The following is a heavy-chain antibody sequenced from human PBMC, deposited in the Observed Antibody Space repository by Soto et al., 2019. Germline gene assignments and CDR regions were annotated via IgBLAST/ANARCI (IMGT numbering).Heavy chain of an antibody. CDR1: GLTFSTYA. V-gene: IGHV3-23*01. Sequence: EVHLLESGGDLVQPGGSLRLSCTASGLTFSTYAMSWVRQAPGKGLEWVSAIGGSGTGGRTYYADSVKGRFTISRDNSMSTVYLQMNGFRADETAVYYCPKSPRRLDAYNCDYYGMDVGGEGTTVTVSS. J-gene: IGHJ6*04. CDR3: PKSPRRLDAYNCDYYGMDV. D-gene: IGHD1-1*01. CDR2: IGGSGTGGRT.